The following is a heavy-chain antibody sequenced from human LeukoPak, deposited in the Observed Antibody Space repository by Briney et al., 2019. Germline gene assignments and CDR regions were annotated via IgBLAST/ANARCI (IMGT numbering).Heavy chain of an antibody. CDR3: ARQVREQWLARFDP. CDR1: GGSIGSYY. V-gene: IGHV4-59*08. Sequence: PSETLSLTCTVSGGSIGSYYWSWIRQPPGKGLEWIGYIYYSGTTNYNPSLKSRVTISVDTSKNQFSLKLNSVTAADTAVYYCARQVREQWLARFDPWGQGTLVT. CDR2: IYYSGTT. J-gene: IGHJ5*02. D-gene: IGHD6-19*01.